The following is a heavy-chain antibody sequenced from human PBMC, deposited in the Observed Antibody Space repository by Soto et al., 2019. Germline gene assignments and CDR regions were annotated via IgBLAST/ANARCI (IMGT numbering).Heavy chain of an antibody. CDR1: GFTFSAYE. Sequence: GGSLRLSCAASGFTFSAYEMHGVRQAPGKGLEWVSYISKSGGTTYYADSVKGRFTISRDDAKNSVYLQMSSLRPEDMAVYKCVREGHYYFDYRGQGALVTVSS. CDR3: VREGHYYFDY. CDR2: ISKSGGTT. J-gene: IGHJ4*02. V-gene: IGHV3-48*03.